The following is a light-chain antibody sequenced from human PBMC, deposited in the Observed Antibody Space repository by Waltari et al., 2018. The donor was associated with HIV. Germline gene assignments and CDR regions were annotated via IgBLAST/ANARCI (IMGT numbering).Light chain of an antibody. CDR1: LPNIGGNT. CDR3: AAWDANLNGRL. CDR2: SNN. V-gene: IGLV1-44*01. Sequence: QSVLTQSPSASGTPGQRVTISCSGSLPNIGGNTVTWYQHLPGTAPQLLIYSNNPRPSGVPDRFSGSKACTSASLAISGLQSEDEADYYCAAWDANLNGRLFGGGTKLTVL. J-gene: IGLJ2*01.